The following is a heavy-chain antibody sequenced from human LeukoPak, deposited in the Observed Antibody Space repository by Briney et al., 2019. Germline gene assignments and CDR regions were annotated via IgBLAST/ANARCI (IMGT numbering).Heavy chain of an antibody. CDR1: GYSFTSYW. V-gene: IGHV5-51*01. J-gene: IGHJ4*02. D-gene: IGHD2-2*01. Sequence: GESLKISCKGSGYSFTSYWIGWVRQMPGKGLEWMGIINPGDSDTRYSPSFQGQVTISADKSISTAYLQWSSLKASDTAMYYCARTAADVPLGTSYVVVPAAMYWGQGTLVTVSS. CDR3: ARTAADVPLGTSYVVVPAAMY. CDR2: INPGDSDT.